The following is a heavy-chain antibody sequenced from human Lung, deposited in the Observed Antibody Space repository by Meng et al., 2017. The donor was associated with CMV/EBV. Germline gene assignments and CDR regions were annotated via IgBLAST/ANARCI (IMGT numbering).Heavy chain of an antibody. CDR3: ARDSVPSTTYYYYGMDV. Sequence: SCTVSGGSISSGDYYWSWIRQPPGKGLEWIGYIYYSGSTYYNPSLKSRVTISVDTSKNQFSLKLSSVTAADTAVYYCARDSVPSTTYYYYGMDVWGQGTTVTVSS. CDR1: GGSISSGDYY. J-gene: IGHJ6*02. CDR2: IYYSGST. D-gene: IGHD2/OR15-2a*01. V-gene: IGHV4-30-4*08.